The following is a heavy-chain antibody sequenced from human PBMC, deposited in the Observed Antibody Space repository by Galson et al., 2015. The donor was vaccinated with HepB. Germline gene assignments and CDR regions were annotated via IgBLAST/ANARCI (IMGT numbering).Heavy chain of an antibody. CDR2: ISYDGVDK. D-gene: IGHD3-22*01. CDR1: GFIFSSYA. V-gene: IGHV3-30*04. CDR3: ARGVGSFDSSGLGWKYYYYQMDV. J-gene: IGHJ6*02. Sequence: SLRLSCAVSGFIFSSYAIHWVRQAPGKGLEWVSVISYDGVDKKYADSVKGRFTISRDNSENMVYLHMNSLRAEDTAVYYCARGVGSFDSSGLGWKYYYYQMDVWGQGTTVTVSS.